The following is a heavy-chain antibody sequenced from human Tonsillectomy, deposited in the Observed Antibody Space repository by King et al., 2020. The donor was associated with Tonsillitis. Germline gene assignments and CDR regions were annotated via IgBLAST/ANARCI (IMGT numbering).Heavy chain of an antibody. CDR2: INPKSGGT. V-gene: IGHV1-2*02. D-gene: IGHD6-19*01. Sequence: QLVQSGAEVKKPGASGRVSCKASGYTFTAYYIHWVRQAPGQGLEWMGWINPKSGGTTYTQKVQGRVTMTRDTSISTAYMELSRLRSDDTAVYYCATGGSGWYWVYWGQGTLVTVSS. CDR3: ATGGSGWYWVY. CDR1: GYTFTAYY. J-gene: IGHJ4*02.